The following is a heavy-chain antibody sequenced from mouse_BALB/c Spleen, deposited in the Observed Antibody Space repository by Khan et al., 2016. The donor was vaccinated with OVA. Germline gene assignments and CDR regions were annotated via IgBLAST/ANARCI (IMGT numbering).Heavy chain of an antibody. CDR3: ARLFAY. CDR1: GYSITSDYA. CDR2: INYSGGT. V-gene: IGHV3-2*02. J-gene: IGHJ3*01. Sequence: QLEESGPGLVKPSQSLSLTCTVTGYSITSDYAWNWIRQFPGNKLEWMGYINYSGGTSYLPSLKSRISITRDTSKNQFFLQLNSVTTEDSATYYCARLFAYWGQGTLVTVS.